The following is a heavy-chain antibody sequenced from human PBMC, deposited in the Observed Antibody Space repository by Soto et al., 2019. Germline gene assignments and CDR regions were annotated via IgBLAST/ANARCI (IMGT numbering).Heavy chain of an antibody. J-gene: IGHJ3*01. CDR3: AKAIPGFTSSWNRSGFDL. CDR2: ISYDGSNK. Sequence: GGSLRLSCAASGFTFSSYAMHWVRQAPGKGLEWVAVISYDGSNKYYADSVKGRFTISRDNSKNTLYLQMNSLRADDTALYYCAKAIPGFTSSWNRSGFDLWGQGTMVTVSS. V-gene: IGHV3-30-3*01. D-gene: IGHD6-13*01. CDR1: GFTFSSYA.